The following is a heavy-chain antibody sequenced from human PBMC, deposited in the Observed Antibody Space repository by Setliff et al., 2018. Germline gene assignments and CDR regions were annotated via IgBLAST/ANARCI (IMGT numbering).Heavy chain of an antibody. D-gene: IGHD6-13*01. Sequence: WGSLRLSCVASGFTSSTYAMSWVRQAPGEGLEWVSSISDTAIGIYYTGSVRGRFTISRDNSKKILFLQMNSLRVEDTAIYYCAKDVVGYSSTWPKRDYFDSWGQGTLVTVSS. V-gene: IGHV3-23*01. CDR3: AKDVVGYSSTWPKRDYFDS. J-gene: IGHJ4*02. CDR2: ISDTAIGI. CDR1: GFTSSTYA.